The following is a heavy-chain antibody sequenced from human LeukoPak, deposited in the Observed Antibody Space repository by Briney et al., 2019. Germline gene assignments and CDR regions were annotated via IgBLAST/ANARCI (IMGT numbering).Heavy chain of an antibody. Sequence: GGSLRLSCAASGFTFSDYYMSWIRQAPGKGLEWVSGMSGSGGSTYYADSVKGRFTISRDNSKNTLYLQMNSLRAEDTAVYYCARYDTAMAGNPLAIFDYWGQGTLVTVSS. D-gene: IGHD5-18*01. CDR3: ARYDTAMAGNPLAIFDY. V-gene: IGHV3-23*01. J-gene: IGHJ4*02. CDR1: GFTFSDYY. CDR2: MSGSGGST.